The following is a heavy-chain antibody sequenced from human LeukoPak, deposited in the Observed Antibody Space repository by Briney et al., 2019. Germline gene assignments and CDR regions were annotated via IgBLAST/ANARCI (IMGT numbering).Heavy chain of an antibody. CDR2: IIPILGTA. CDR3: ARSITMIVVVRGAFDI. J-gene: IGHJ3*02. CDR1: GGTFSSYA. Sequence: SVKVSCKASGGTFSSYAINWVRQAPGQGLEWMGGIIPILGTANSAQKFQGRVTITADESTSTAYMELSSLRSEDTAVYYCARSITMIVVVRGAFDIWGQGTMVTVSS. V-gene: IGHV1-69*13. D-gene: IGHD3-22*01.